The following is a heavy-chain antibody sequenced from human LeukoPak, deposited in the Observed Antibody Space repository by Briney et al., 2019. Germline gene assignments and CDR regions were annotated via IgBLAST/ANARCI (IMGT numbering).Heavy chain of an antibody. J-gene: IGHJ4*02. Sequence: PSETLSLTCTVSGGSISSGGYYWSWIRQHPGKGLEWIGYIYYSGSTYYNPSLKSRVTISVDTSKNQFSLKLSSVTAADTAVYYCARDGDDYGFDYWGQGTLVTASS. D-gene: IGHD4-17*01. CDR2: IYYSGST. CDR1: GGSISSGGYY. V-gene: IGHV4-31*03. CDR3: ARDGDDYGFDY.